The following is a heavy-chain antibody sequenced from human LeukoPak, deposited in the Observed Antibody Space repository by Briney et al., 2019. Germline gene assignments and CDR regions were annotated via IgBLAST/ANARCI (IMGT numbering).Heavy chain of an antibody. Sequence: GESLKISCKGSGYSFTNYWICWVRQMPGEGLEWMGIIHPRDSDTTYSPSFQGQVTISADKSISTAYLQWSSLKASDTAMYYCASYSCSGGTCYPPPDWGQGTLVTVSS. CDR3: ASYSCSGGTCYPPPD. CDR1: GYSFTNYW. V-gene: IGHV5-51*01. CDR2: IHPRDSDT. D-gene: IGHD2-15*01. J-gene: IGHJ4*02.